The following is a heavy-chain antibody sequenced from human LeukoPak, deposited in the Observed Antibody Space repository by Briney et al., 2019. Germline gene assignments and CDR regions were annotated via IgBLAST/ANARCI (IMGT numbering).Heavy chain of an antibody. D-gene: IGHD7-27*01. CDR3: ARGVLGPYYFDL. CDR2: IHYTGAT. Sequence: AETLSLTCAVYGGTFRGYYWSWIRQPPGKGLEWIGEIHYTGATNYKPSLKSRVTISEDPTKNQVSLRVYSVTAADTAVYYCARGVLGPYYFDLWGRGTLVTVSS. V-gene: IGHV4-34*01. J-gene: IGHJ2*01. CDR1: GGTFRGYY.